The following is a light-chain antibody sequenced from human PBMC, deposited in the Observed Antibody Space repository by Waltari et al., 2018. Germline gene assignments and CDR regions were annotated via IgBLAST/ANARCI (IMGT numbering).Light chain of an antibody. CDR1: QSLLHSNGYNY. J-gene: IGKJ2*01. CDR2: LGS. CDR3: MQILQPART. V-gene: IGKV2-28*01. Sequence: DILMTQSPLSLPVTPGEPASISCRSSQSLLHSNGYNYLVWYLQKPGQSPQVLIYLGSNRASGVPDRFSGSGSGTDVPLNISRVEAGDVGVYYCMQILQPARTFGQGTRLEIK.